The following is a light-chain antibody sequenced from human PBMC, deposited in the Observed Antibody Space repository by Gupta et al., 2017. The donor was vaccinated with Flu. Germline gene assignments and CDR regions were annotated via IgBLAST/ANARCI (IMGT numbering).Light chain of an antibody. CDR2: GAS. Sequence: EIVLAPSPANLSLSPGSRATLTCRASQRVSSYLAWYQQKPGKAPRLLIYGASNRATGIPARFSSSGAGTDVTLTIISLEPEDFAVYYCQQRSNWPPLYTFGQGTKLEIK. CDR1: QRVSSY. J-gene: IGKJ2*01. CDR3: QQRSNWPPLYT. V-gene: IGKV3-11*01.